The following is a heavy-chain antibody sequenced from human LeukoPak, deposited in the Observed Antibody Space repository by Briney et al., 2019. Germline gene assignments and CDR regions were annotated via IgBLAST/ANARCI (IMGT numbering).Heavy chain of an antibody. Sequence: SETLSLTCTVSGGSISSYYWSWIRQPPGKGLEWIGYIYYSGSTNYNPSLKSRVTISVDTSKNQFSLKLSSVTAADTAVYYWARHTAAAGYPDYWGQGTLVTVSS. V-gene: IGHV4-59*08. CDR2: IYYSGST. D-gene: IGHD6-13*01. J-gene: IGHJ4*02. CDR3: ARHTAAAGYPDY. CDR1: GGSISSYY.